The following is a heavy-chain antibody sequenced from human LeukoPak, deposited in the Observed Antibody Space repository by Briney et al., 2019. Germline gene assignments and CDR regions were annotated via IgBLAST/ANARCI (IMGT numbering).Heavy chain of an antibody. J-gene: IGHJ4*02. Sequence: GESLKISCKGSGYRFTSSWIGGVRRMPGKGLGGMGIIYTGGSDTRYSPSFQGQVTISADKSISTAYLQWSSLKASDTAMYYCARHGDYDILTGQPTEYYFDYWGQGTLVTVSS. V-gene: IGHV5-51*01. D-gene: IGHD3-9*01. CDR2: IYTGGSDT. CDR3: ARHGDYDILTGQPTEYYFDY. CDR1: GYRFTSSW.